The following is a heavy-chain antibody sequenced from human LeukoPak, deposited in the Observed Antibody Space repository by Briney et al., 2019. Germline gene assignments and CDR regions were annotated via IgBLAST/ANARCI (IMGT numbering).Heavy chain of an antibody. D-gene: IGHD3-22*01. CDR1: GFTFSSYA. CDR3: AKGLGDSSGYVDY. CDR2: ISGSGGST. J-gene: IGHJ4*02. V-gene: IGHV3-23*01. Sequence: GGSLRLSCAASGFTFSSYAMSWVRQAPGKGLEWVSAISGSGGSTYYADSVKGRFTISRDNSRNTLYLQMNSLRAEDTAVYCCAKGLGDSSGYVDYWGQGTLVTVSS.